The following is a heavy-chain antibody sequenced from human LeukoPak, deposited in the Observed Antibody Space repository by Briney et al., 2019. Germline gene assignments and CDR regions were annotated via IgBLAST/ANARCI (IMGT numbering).Heavy chain of an antibody. J-gene: IGHJ4*02. CDR2: ISSSSSYI. V-gene: IGHV3-21*01. CDR1: GFTFSSYS. CDR3: ARGAFSSSWLNFDY. D-gene: IGHD6-13*01. Sequence: GGSLRLSCAASGFTFSSYSMNWVRQAPGKGLEWVSSISSSSSYIYYADSVKGRFTISRDNAKNSLYLQMNSLRDDDTAVYYCARGAFSSSWLNFDYWGQGILVTVSS.